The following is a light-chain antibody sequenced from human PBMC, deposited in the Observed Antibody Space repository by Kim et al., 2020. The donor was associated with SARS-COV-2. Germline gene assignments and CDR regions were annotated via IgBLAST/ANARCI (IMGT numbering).Light chain of an antibody. Sequence: HPASISCRSCLSLVYSDVNTYLNWFQQRPGQSPRRLIYKVSNRDSGVPDRFSGSGSGTDFTLKISRVEAEDVGVYYCMQGIHPITFGQGTRLEIK. V-gene: IGKV2-30*01. CDR2: KVS. J-gene: IGKJ5*01. CDR1: LSLVYSDVNTY. CDR3: MQGIHPIT.